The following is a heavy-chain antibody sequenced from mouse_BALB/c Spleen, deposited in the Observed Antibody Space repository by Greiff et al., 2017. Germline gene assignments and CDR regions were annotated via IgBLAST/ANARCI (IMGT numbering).Heavy chain of an antibody. J-gene: IGHJ3*01. CDR2: ISSGGSYT. CDR3: ARPQTGTGFAY. Sequence: DVKLVESGGGLVKPGGSLKLSCAASGFTFSSYAMSWVRQSPEKRLEWVAEISSGGSYTYYPDTVTGRFTISRDNAKNTLYLEMSSQRSEDTAMYYCARPQTGTGFAYWGQGTLVTGSA. CDR1: GFTFSSYA. V-gene: IGHV5-9-4*01. D-gene: IGHD4-1*01.